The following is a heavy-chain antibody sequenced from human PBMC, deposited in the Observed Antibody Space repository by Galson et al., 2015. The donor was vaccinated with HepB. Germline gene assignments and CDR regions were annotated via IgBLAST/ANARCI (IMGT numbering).Heavy chain of an antibody. CDR3: ARESLSMRPGRGAFDI. CDR2: IYYSGST. CDR1: GGSISSYY. V-gene: IGHV4-59*01. J-gene: IGHJ3*02. D-gene: IGHD2/OR15-2a*01. Sequence: SETLSLTCTVSGGSISSYYWSWIRQPPGKGLEWIGYIYYSGSTNYNPSLKSRVTISVDTSKNQFSLKLSSVTAADTAVYYCARESLSMRPGRGAFDIWGQGTMVTVSS.